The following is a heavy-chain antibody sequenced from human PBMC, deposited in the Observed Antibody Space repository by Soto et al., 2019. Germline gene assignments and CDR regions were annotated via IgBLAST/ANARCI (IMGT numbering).Heavy chain of an antibody. J-gene: IGHJ3*02. CDR3: ARRYGYAFDI. Sequence: QVQLQASGPGLVKPSETLSLTCTVSGGSISSYYWSWIRQPPGKGLEWIGYIYYSGSTNYNPSLKRRVTISVDTPMHQFSLKLSSVTAADTAVYYFARRYGYAFDIWGQGTMVTVSS. V-gene: IGHV4-59*01. D-gene: IGHD4-17*01. CDR1: GGSISSYY. CDR2: IYYSGST.